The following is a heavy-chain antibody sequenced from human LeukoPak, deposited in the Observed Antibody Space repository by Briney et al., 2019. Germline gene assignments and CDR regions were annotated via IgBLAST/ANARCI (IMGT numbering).Heavy chain of an antibody. V-gene: IGHV3-23*01. Sequence: PGGSLRLSCAASGFTFSSYGMSRVRQAPGKGLEWVSAISGSGGSTYYADSVKGRFTISRDNSKNTLYLQMNSLRADDTAVYYCARGGRDYYYYYMDVWGKGTTVTISS. J-gene: IGHJ6*03. D-gene: IGHD3-10*01. CDR2: ISGSGGST. CDR1: GFTFSSYG. CDR3: ARGGRDYYYYYMDV.